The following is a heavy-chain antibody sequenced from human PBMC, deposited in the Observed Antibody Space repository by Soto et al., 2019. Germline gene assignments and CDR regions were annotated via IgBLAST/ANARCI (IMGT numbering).Heavy chain of an antibody. CDR3: ARADIVVVPAATHYWYFDL. V-gene: IGHV3-48*01. J-gene: IGHJ2*01. D-gene: IGHD2-2*01. CDR2: ISSSSSTI. Sequence: GGSLRLSCAASGFTFSSYSMNWVRQAPGKGLEWVSYISSSSSTIYYADSVKGRFTISRDNAKNSLYLQMNSLRAEDTAVYYCARADIVVVPAATHYWYFDLWGRGTLVTVSS. CDR1: GFTFSSYS.